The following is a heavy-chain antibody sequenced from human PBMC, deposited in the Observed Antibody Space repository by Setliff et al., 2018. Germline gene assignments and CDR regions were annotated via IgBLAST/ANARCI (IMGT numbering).Heavy chain of an antibody. CDR1: GYSFSNFW. V-gene: IGHV5-51*01. CDR3: ARQKSTGSGNNWFDP. Sequence: PGASLKISCKGSGYSFSNFWIGWVRQMPGKGLEWMGLIYAGDSDTRYNPSFQGRVTMSADKSINTAYLQWPSLKASDTAIYYCARQKSTGSGNNWFDPWGQGTLVTVSS. J-gene: IGHJ5*02. CDR2: IYAGDSDT. D-gene: IGHD3-10*01.